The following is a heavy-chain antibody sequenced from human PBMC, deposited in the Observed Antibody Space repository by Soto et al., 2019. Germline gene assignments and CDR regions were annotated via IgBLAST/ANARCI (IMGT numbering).Heavy chain of an antibody. D-gene: IGHD4-17*01. Sequence: EVQLVETGGGLIQPGGSLRLSCAASGFIVSSNYMSWVHQAPGKGLEWVSVIYSGGSGGSTYYADSVKGRFTISRDNSKNTVHLQMNSLRAEDTAVYYCARELHGDPGRFDPWGQGTLVTVSS. CDR3: ARELHGDPGRFDP. V-gene: IGHV3-53*02. CDR1: GFIVSSNY. CDR2: IYSGGSGGST. J-gene: IGHJ5*02.